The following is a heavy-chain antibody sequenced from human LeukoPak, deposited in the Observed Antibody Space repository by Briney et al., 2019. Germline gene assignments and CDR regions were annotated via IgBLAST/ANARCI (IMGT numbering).Heavy chain of an antibody. J-gene: IGHJ1*01. V-gene: IGHV3-30*04. CDR2: ISFDVSGE. CDR3: ARAGYISSIVN. CDR1: GFTFSNYS. D-gene: IGHD6-6*01. Sequence: GGSLRLLCAASGFTFSNYSMHWVRQAPGKGLEWVAIISFDVSGEYYGDHVRGRFTISRDNSKNTLYLQMNSLRLEDTALYYCARAGYISSIVNWGRDPRDTVSS.